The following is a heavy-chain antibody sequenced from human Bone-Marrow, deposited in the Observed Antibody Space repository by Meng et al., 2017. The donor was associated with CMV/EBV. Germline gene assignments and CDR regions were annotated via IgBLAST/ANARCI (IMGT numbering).Heavy chain of an antibody. CDR2: INHSGST. D-gene: IGHD3-3*01. CDR1: GGSISSSSYY. CDR3: ARGRGHDFWSGYSTTEFDP. V-gene: IGHV4-39*07. Sequence: SETLSLTCTVSGGSISSSSYYWGWIRQPPGKGLEWIGEINHSGSTNYNPSLKSRVTISADTSKNQFSLKLSSVTAADTAVYYCARGRGHDFWSGYSTTEFDPWGQGTLVTVYS. J-gene: IGHJ5*02.